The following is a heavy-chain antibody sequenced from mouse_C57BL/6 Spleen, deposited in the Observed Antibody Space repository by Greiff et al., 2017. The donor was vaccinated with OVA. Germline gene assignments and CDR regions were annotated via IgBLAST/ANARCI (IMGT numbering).Heavy chain of an antibody. V-gene: IGHV5-16*01. CDR1: GFTFSDYY. J-gene: IGHJ4*01. D-gene: IGHD2-4*01. CDR3: ARVFDYDDYYAMDY. Sequence: EVQLVESEGGLVQPGSSMKLSCTASGFTFSDYYMAWVRQVPEKGLEWVANINYDGSSTYYLDSLKSRFIISRDNAKNILYLQMSSLKSEDTATYYCARVFDYDDYYAMDYWGQGTSVTVSS. CDR2: INYDGSST.